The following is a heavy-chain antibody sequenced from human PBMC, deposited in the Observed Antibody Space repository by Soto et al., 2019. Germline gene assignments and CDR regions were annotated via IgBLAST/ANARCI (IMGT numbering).Heavy chain of an antibody. CDR1: GFSLSTSGVG. CDR3: AHRRVDRHLQLAGGGFHY. Sequence: QITLKESGPTLVKPTQTLTLTCTFSGFSLSTSGVGVGWIRQPPGKALEWLALIYWDDDKRYSPSLKSRLTITKDTSKNQVVLTMTNMDPVDTATYYCAHRRVDRHLQLAGGGFHYWGQGTLVTVSS. J-gene: IGHJ4*02. V-gene: IGHV2-5*02. D-gene: IGHD6-6*01. CDR2: IYWDDDK.